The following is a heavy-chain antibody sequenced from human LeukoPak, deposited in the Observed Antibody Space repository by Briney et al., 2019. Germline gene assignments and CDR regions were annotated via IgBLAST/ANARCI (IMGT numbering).Heavy chain of an antibody. CDR2: ISSSSSNM. Sequence: GGSLRLSCAASGFTFSAYSMNWVRQAPGKGLEWVSSISSSSSNMYYADSVKGRLTISRDNAENSLYLQMNSLRAEDTAVYYCAREGYYYGFDIWGQGTMVTVSS. CDR3: AREGYYYGFDI. J-gene: IGHJ3*02. D-gene: IGHD3-10*01. V-gene: IGHV3-21*01. CDR1: GFTFSAYS.